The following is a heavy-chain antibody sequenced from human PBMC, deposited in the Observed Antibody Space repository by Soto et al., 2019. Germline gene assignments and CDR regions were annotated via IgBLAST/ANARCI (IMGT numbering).Heavy chain of an antibody. CDR1: GGSISGGDYY. D-gene: IGHD1-1*01. CDR3: ARGMGMMRRHDS. J-gene: IGHJ4*02. CDR2: IYYTVYT. Sequence: QVQLQESGPGLVKPSETLSLTCTVSGGSISGGDYYWTWIRQSPGKGLEWIGNIYYTVYTYFNPSLKSRFTISVCTPNNLFSLSLSSVSATDTAVYYCARGMGMMRRHDSWGQGTLVIVST. V-gene: IGHV4-30-4*01.